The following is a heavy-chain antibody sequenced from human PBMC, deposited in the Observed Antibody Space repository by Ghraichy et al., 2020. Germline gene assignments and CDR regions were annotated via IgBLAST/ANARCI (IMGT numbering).Heavy chain of an antibody. J-gene: IGHJ4*02. CDR1: GYSISSGYY. CDR2: IYHSGST. V-gene: IGHV4-38-2*02. D-gene: IGHD2-2*01. CDR3: ARVKGYHWGYCSSTSCYSYFDY. Sequence: SETLSLTCTVSGYSISSGYYWGWIRQPPGKGLEWIGSIYHSGSTYYNPSRKSRVTISVDTSKNQFSLKLSSETAADTAVYYCARVKGYHWGYCSSTSCYSYFDYWGPGTLVTVSS.